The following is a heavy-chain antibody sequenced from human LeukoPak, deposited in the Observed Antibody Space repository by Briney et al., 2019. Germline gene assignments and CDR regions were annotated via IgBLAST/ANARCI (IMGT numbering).Heavy chain of an antibody. CDR1: GGSISSSSYS. V-gene: IGHV4-39*01. CDR3: ARRFAQLWFVDYYYYGMDV. J-gene: IGHJ6*02. D-gene: IGHD5-18*01. CDR2: IYYSGST. Sequence: SETLSLTCTVSGGSISSSSYSWGWIRQPPGKGLEWIGSIYYSGSTYYNPSLKSRVTISVDTSKNQFSLKLSSVTAADTAVYYCARRFAQLWFVDYYYYGMDVWGQGTTVTVSS.